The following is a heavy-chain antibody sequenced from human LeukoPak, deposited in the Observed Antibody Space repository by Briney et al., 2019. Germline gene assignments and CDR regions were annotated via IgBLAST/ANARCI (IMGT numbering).Heavy chain of an antibody. CDR3: TRQPLIVVVPAAGEPGRSFHLASNFDP. CDR1: GGPNSSSLFC. D-gene: IGHD2-2*01. V-gene: IGHV4-39*01. Sequence: SETLSLTRSVSGGPNSSSLFCGRWIRQPPGKGLEWIGSIYYSGSTYYNPSLKSRVTISVDTSKNQFSLKLSSVTAADTAVYFCTRQPLIVVVPAAGEPGRSFHLASNFDPWGQGTLVTVSS. CDR2: IYYSGST. J-gene: IGHJ5*02.